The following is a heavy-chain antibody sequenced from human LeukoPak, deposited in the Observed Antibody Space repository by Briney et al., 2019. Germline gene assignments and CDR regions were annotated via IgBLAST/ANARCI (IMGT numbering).Heavy chain of an antibody. D-gene: IGHD3-10*01. CDR1: GFTFSSYS. CDR3: ARDGYYGSGSYSYYYGMDV. V-gene: IGHV3-21*01. Sequence: GGSLRLSCAASGFTFSSYSMNWVRQAPGKGLEWVSSISSSSSYIYYADSVKGRFTISRDNAKNSLYLQMNSLRAEDTVVYYCARDGYYGSGSYSYYYGMDVWGKGTTVTVSS. J-gene: IGHJ6*04. CDR2: ISSSSSYI.